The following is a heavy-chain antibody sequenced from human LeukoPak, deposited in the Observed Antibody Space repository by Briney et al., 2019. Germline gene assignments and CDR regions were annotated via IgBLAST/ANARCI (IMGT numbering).Heavy chain of an antibody. Sequence: GGSLRLSCAASGFTFSSYSMNWVRQAPGKGLEWVSSISSSSSYIYYADSVKGRFTISRDNAKNSLYLQMNSLRAEDTAVYYCARDEDKYFDWLLPAFDIWGQGTMVTVSS. D-gene: IGHD3-9*01. CDR2: ISSSSSYI. J-gene: IGHJ3*02. CDR3: ARDEDKYFDWLLPAFDI. CDR1: GFTFSSYS. V-gene: IGHV3-21*01.